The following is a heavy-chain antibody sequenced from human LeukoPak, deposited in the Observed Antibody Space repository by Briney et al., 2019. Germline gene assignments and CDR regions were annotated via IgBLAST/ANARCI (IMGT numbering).Heavy chain of an antibody. CDR2: IKQDGSEK. D-gene: IGHD3-10*01. Sequence: PGGSLRLSCAASGFTFSSYWMNWVRQAPGKGLEWVAIIKQDGSEKYHVDSVKGRFTISRDNAKNSVFLQMDSLRAEDTAVYYCARSLGSYTASLTGYWGQGTLVTVSS. CDR3: ARSLGSYTASLTGY. J-gene: IGHJ4*02. CDR1: GFTFSSYW. V-gene: IGHV3-7*01.